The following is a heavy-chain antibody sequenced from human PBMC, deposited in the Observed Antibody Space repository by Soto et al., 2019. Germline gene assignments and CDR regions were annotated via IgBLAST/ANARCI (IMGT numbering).Heavy chain of an antibody. J-gene: IGHJ5*02. CDR3: ARRGSAVSVATGFDP. D-gene: IGHD1-1*01. Sequence: SETLSLTCTVSGDSITSSNYNWDWIRQPPGKGLEWIGSIYYIGNTYYNPSLKSRVTISIDTSENQFSLRLNSVTAADTAVYFCARRGSAVSVATGFDPWGQGTPVTVSS. CDR1: GDSITSSNYN. V-gene: IGHV4-39*01. CDR2: IYYIGNT.